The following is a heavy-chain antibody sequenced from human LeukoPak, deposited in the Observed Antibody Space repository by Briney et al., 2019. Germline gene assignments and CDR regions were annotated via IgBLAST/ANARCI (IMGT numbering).Heavy chain of an antibody. D-gene: IGHD6-13*01. J-gene: IGHJ5*01. CDR3: ARVDGSWPSIWFDP. Sequence: SGTLSLTCAVSGGSISSSNWWSWVRQPPGKGLEWIGEIYHSGSTNYNPSLKSRVTISVDKSKNQFSLRLSSVTAADTAVYFCARVDGSWPSIWFDPWGQGTLVTVSS. V-gene: IGHV4-4*02. CDR1: GGSISSSNW. CDR2: IYHSGST.